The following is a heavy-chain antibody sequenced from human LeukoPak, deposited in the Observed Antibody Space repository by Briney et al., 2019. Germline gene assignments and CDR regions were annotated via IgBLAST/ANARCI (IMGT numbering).Heavy chain of an antibody. Sequence: GGSLRLSCAASGFTLSRYEMNWVRQAPGKGLEWISYISSSGSSIYYADSVKGRFTISRDNAKNSLYLQMNSLSAEDTAVYYCARVGYGSGDYYYMDVWGKGTTVTISS. CDR2: ISSSGSSI. J-gene: IGHJ6*03. CDR1: GFTLSRYE. D-gene: IGHD3-10*01. V-gene: IGHV3-48*03. CDR3: ARVGYGSGDYYYMDV.